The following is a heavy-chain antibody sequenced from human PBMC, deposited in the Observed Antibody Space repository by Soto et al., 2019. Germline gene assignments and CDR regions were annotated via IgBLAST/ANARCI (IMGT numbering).Heavy chain of an antibody. Sequence: GGSLRLSCAASGFTFSSYAMHWVRQAPGKGLEWVAVISYDGSNKYYADSVKGRFTISRDNSKNTLYLQMNDLAVEDTAQYFCAIEGPYINSWSTAGYCQHWGQGTLVTVSS. J-gene: IGHJ1*01. CDR3: AIEGPYINSWSTAGYCQH. V-gene: IGHV3-30-3*01. CDR2: ISYDGSNK. CDR1: GFTFSSYA. D-gene: IGHD2-21*02.